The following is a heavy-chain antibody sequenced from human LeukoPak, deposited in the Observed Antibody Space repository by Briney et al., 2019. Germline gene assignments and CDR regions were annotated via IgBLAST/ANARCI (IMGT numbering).Heavy chain of an antibody. CDR2: ISGSGGST. CDR1: GFTFSSYA. Sequence: GGSLRLSCAASGFTFSSYAMSWVRQAPGKGLEWVSAISGSGGSTYYADSVKGRFTISRDNSKNTLYLQMNSLRAEDTAVYYCAKDDGIGDYGFDYWGQRTLVTVSS. D-gene: IGHD4-17*01. J-gene: IGHJ4*02. CDR3: AKDDGIGDYGFDY. V-gene: IGHV3-23*01.